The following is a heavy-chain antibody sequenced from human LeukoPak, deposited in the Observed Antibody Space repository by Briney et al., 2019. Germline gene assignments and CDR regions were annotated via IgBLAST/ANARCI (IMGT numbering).Heavy chain of an antibody. CDR1: GFTFSNSW. CDR2: ISGSGGST. J-gene: IGHJ2*01. V-gene: IGHV3-23*01. CDR3: AKDRITAAGTWYYDL. D-gene: IGHD6-13*01. Sequence: GGSLRLSCAASGFTFSNSWMHWVCQAPEKGLEWVSAISGSGGSTYYADSVKGRFTISRDNSKNTVYLQMNSLRADDTAVYYCAKDRITAAGTWYYDLWGRGTLVTVSS.